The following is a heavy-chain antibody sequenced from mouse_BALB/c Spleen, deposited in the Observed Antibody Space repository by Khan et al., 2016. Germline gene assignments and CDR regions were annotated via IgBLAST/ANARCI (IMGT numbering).Heavy chain of an antibody. CDR2: ISSGSSAI. CDR1: GFTFSSFG. V-gene: IGHV5-17*02. CDR3: GRGDY. Sequence: EVELVESGGGLVQPGGSRKLSCAASGFTFSSFGMHWVRQAPEKGLDWVAFISSGSSAIYYANTVQGRLPISGDTPKNTLFLQMTSLMAEDTAMYYCGRGDYWGQGTTLTVSS. J-gene: IGHJ2*01.